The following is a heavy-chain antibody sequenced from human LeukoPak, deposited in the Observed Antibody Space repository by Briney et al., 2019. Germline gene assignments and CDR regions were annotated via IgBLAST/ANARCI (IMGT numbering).Heavy chain of an antibody. J-gene: IGHJ3*02. CDR2: IIPIFNTA. CDR3: ARSHYCSRTSCCEYLPFDI. D-gene: IGHD2-2*01. CDR1: GGTFSSHA. V-gene: IGHV1-69*05. Sequence: SVKVSCKASGGTFSSHAISWVRQAPGQGLEWMGGIIPIFNTAHYAQKFQGRVTITTDESTTTAYMELSSLRSEDTAVYYCARSHYCSRTSCCEYLPFDIWGQGTMVTVSS.